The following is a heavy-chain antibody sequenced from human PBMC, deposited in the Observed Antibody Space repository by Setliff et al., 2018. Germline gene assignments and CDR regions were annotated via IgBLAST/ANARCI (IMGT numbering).Heavy chain of an antibody. D-gene: IGHD2-21*02. CDR2: IIPIFGTA. CDR1: GGTFSSYA. J-gene: IGHJ6*03. V-gene: IGHV1-69*05. CDR3: ARESVVAVTTTNYYYYIDV. Sequence: SVKVSCKASGGTFSSYAISWVRQAPGQGLEWMGGIIPIFGTANYAQKLQGRVTMTTDTSTSTAYMELSSLRSEDTAVYFCARESVVAVTTTNYYYYIDVWGEGTTVTVSS.